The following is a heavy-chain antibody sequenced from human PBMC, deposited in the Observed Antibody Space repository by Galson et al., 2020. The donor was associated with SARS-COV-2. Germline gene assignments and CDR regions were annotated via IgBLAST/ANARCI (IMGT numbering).Heavy chain of an antibody. CDR1: GFSSGIYG. CDR3: AKDLLETMTYFEH. V-gene: IGHV3-30*18. D-gene: IGHD3-22*01. CDR2: VSHDGSDT. J-gene: IGHJ4*02. Sequence: GESLKISCEVSGFSSGIYGTHWVRQAPGAGPEWVAVVSHDGSDTSYSDSVKGRFTISRDSSMNTVYLQMDSLRPEDTAVYYCAKDLLETMTYFEHWGQGTLVTVSS.